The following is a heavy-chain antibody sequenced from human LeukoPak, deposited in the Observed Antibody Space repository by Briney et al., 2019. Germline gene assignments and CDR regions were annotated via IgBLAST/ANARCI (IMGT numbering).Heavy chain of an antibody. Sequence: GGSLRLSCAASGFTFSSDWMSWVRQAPGKGLEWVAALKQDGSVKYYLDSVKGRFTISRDNAKNSLYLQMNSLRAEDTAVYYCARYGNLGYWGRGTLVTVSS. J-gene: IGHJ4*02. D-gene: IGHD1-26*01. CDR2: LKQDGSVK. V-gene: IGHV3-7*01. CDR1: GFTFSSDW. CDR3: ARYGNLGY.